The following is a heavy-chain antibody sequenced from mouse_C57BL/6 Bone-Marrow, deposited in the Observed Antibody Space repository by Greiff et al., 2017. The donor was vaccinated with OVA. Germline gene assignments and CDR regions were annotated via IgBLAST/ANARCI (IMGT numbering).Heavy chain of an antibody. J-gene: IGHJ3*01. CDR2: IDPENGDT. CDR3: TTEGWLLPFAY. V-gene: IGHV14-4*01. Sequence: VQLQQSGAELVRPGASVKLSCTASGFNIKDDYMHWVKQRPEQGLEWIGWIDPENGDTEYASKFQGKAPITADTSSNTAYLQLSSLTSEDTAVYYCTTEGWLLPFAYWGQGTLVTVSA. CDR1: GFNIKDDY. D-gene: IGHD2-3*01.